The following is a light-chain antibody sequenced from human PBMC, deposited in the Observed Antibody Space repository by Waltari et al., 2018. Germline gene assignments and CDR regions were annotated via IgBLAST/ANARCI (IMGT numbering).Light chain of an antibody. CDR1: SSNIGAGYD. CDR2: GNS. CDR3: QSYDSGLSAYV. Sequence: QSVLTPPPSVSVAPGPRVTIPCTGSSSNIGAGYDVHWYQQLPGRAPKLLIYGNSHRPSGIPDRFSGSESGTSGSLAIIGLQAEDEADYYCQSYDSGLSAYVFGTGTKVTVL. J-gene: IGLJ1*01. V-gene: IGLV1-40*01.